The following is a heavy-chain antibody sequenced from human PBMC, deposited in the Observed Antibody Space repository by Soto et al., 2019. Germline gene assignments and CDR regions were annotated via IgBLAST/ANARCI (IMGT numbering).Heavy chain of an antibody. J-gene: IGHJ6*02. CDR1: GDSVSSNSAA. CDR3: ARGGVVVVEDYYYYGMDV. D-gene: IGHD2-15*01. Sequence: SQTLSLTCAISGDSVSSNSAAWNWIRQSPSRGLEWLGRTYYRSKWYNDYAVSVKSRITINPDTSKNQFSLQLNSVTPEDTAVYYCARGGVVVVEDYYYYGMDVWGQGTTFTVSS. V-gene: IGHV6-1*01. CDR2: TYYRSKWYN.